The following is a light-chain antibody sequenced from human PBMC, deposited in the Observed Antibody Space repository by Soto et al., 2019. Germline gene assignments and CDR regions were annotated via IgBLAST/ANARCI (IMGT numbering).Light chain of an antibody. V-gene: IGLV2-14*01. J-gene: IGLJ2*01. CDR1: SSDVGAYKY. CDR2: DVN. CDR3: SSHTSSNTLVV. Sequence: QSALTQPASVSGSPGQSITISCTGTSSDVGAYKYVSWYQQYPGKAPKVMIYDVNNRPSGVSNRFSGSKSGNTASLTISGLQAEDEADYYCSSHTSSNTLVVFGGGTKLTVL.